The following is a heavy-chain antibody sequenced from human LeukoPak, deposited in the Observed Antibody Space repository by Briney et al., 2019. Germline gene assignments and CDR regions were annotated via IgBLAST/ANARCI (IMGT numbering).Heavy chain of an antibody. J-gene: IGHJ3*02. CDR1: GFTFSSYG. D-gene: IGHD2-8*01. CDR3: ARTIRDGSTLRYCTNGVCYLDAFDI. CDR2: IRYDSSSE. V-gene: IGHV3-30*02. Sequence: GGSLRLSCVASGFTFSSYGMHWVRQAPGKGLECVAFIRYDSSSENYGDSMKGRFTISRDNSKNTLYLQMNSLRTEDTAVYYCARTIRDGSTLRYCTNGVCYLDAFDIWGQGTMVTVSS.